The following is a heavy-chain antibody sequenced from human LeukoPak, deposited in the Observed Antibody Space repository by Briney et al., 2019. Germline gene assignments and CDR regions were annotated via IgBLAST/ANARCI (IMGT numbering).Heavy chain of an antibody. CDR1: GGPISTYY. V-gene: IGHV4-59*08. J-gene: IGHJ4*02. CDR2: IYYSGST. Sequence: SETLSLTCTVSGGPISTYYWSWIRQPPGKGLEWLGYIYYSGSTNYNPSLQSRVTISVDTSKNQFSLKLSSVTAADTAVYYCARLGYYSSSWTAFDYWGQGTLVTVSS. CDR3: ARLGYYSSSWTAFDY. D-gene: IGHD6-13*01.